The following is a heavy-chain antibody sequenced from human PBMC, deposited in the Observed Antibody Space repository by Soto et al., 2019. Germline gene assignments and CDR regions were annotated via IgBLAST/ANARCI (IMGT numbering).Heavy chain of an antibody. V-gene: IGHV3-23*01. CDR1: GLTFSTSA. Sequence: PGGAVRLSCEACGLTFSTSAMSWVRQAPGKGLEWVSTISDSGSTYYVDPVKGRFTISRDISKNTLYLQMNSLRAEDTAVYYCAKVWGEDGYCSRTSCLYYFHHWGQGTLVTVSS. CDR2: ISDSGST. CDR3: AKVWGEDGYCSRTSCLYYFHH. J-gene: IGHJ4*02. D-gene: IGHD2-2*03.